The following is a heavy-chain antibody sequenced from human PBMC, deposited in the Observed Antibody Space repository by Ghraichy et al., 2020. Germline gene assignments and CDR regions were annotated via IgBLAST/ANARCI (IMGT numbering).Heavy chain of an antibody. CDR2: IRSKAYGGTT. CDR1: GFTFGDYA. Sequence: GGSLRLSCTASGFTFGDYAMSWFRQAPGKGLEWVGFIRSKAYGGTTEYAASVKGRFTISRDDSKSIAYLQMNSLKTEDTAVYYCTRAGWSTNPDQYYYYGMDVWGQGTTVTVSS. V-gene: IGHV3-49*03. J-gene: IGHJ6*02. CDR3: TRAGWSTNPDQYYYYGMDV. D-gene: IGHD2-2*01.